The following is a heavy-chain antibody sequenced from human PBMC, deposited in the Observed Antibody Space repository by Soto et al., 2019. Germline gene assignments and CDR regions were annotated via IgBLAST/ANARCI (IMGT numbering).Heavy chain of an antibody. CDR1: GFTSSDYW. CDR2: IKYDGAEK. J-gene: IGHJ3*02. V-gene: IGHV3-7*05. CDR3: AKDRDARGYYDFWSGPGAFDI. Sequence: HPGGSLRLSCAASGFTSSDYWMNWVRHAPGKGLEWVASIKYDGAEKSYADSVKGRFTISRDNSKNTLYLQMNSLRAEDTAVYYCAKDRDARGYYDFWSGPGAFDIWGQGTMVTVSS. D-gene: IGHD3-3*01.